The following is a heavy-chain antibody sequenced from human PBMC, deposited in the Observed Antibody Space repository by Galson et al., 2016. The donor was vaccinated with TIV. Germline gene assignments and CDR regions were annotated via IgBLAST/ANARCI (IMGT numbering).Heavy chain of an antibody. Sequence: LRLSCAASGFTFSPHWMHWVRQVPGKGLVWLSRINSDGSGTSYADSVEGRFTISRDNAKKTLYLQMNSLRAEDTAVYYCARTHDIALTPFDIWGQGTMVAVSS. V-gene: IGHV3-74*01. CDR2: INSDGSGT. CDR1: GFTFSPHW. D-gene: IGHD5-12*01. CDR3: ARTHDIALTPFDI. J-gene: IGHJ3*02.